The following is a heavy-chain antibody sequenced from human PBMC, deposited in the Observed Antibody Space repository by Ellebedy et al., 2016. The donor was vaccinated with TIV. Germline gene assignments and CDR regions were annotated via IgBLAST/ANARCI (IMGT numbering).Heavy chain of an antibody. J-gene: IGHJ4*02. V-gene: IGHV4-31*03. CDR3: ARGFRRFGESDFDY. Sequence: MPSATLSLTCTVSGGSISSGGNYWSWIRQHAGRGLEWVGYIHHSGTTYYNPSLKSRVSMSVDTSKNHFSLSLTSVTAADTAVYYCARGFRRFGESDFDYWGQGTQVTVSS. CDR2: IHHSGTT. CDR1: GGSISSGGNY. D-gene: IGHD3-10*01.